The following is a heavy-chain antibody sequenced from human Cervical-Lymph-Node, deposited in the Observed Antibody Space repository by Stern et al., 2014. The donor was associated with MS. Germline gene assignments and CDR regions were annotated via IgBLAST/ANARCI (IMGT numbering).Heavy chain of an antibody. D-gene: IGHD2-15*01. V-gene: IGHV3-30*17. Sequence: VQLVQSGGGVVQPGRSLRLSCAASGFTFSSYGLNWVRQAPGKGLEWVAAISNDGRNKYYADSVEGRFTISRDNSKNTLSLQMNSLRAEDTAVYYCARDGMKTYCSGTSCYLGWFDSWGQGTLVTVSS. J-gene: IGHJ5*01. CDR1: GFTFSSYG. CDR3: ARDGMKTYCSGTSCYLGWFDS. CDR2: ISNDGRNK.